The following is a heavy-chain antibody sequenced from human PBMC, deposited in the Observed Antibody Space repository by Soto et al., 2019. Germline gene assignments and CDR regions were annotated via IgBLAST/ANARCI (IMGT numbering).Heavy chain of an antibody. V-gene: IGHV3-23*01. CDR2: ISGSGGST. CDR3: AKGHDFWSGYYLWFDP. D-gene: IGHD3-3*01. CDR1: GFTFSSYA. Sequence: EVQLLESGGGLVQPGGSLRLSCAASGFTFSSYAMSWVRQAPGKGLEWVSAISGSGGSTYYADSVKGRFTISRDKSKNTLYLQMNSLRAEDTAVYYCAKGHDFWSGYYLWFDPWGQGTLVTVSS. J-gene: IGHJ5*02.